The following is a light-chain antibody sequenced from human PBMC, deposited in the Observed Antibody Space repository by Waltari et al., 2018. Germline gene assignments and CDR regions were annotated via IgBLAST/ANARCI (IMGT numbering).Light chain of an antibody. CDR2: GSS. V-gene: IGLV1-40*01. Sequence: QSVLTQPPSVSGAPGQRVPISCTGSGSNIRPGSHLPWYQPLPRAAPKLLIYGSSSRPVGVPDRFFGSTSGTSASLAITGLQAEDEADYYCQSYDTSLSVVFGGGTKLTVL. CDR3: QSYDTSLSVV. J-gene: IGLJ3*02. CDR1: GSNIRPGSH.